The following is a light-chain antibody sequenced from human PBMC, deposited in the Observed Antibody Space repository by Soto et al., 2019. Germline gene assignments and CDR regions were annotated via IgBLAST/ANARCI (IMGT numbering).Light chain of an antibody. CDR2: AAY. CDR1: QSISYY. Sequence: DIQMTQSPSSLSASVGDRVTITCRASQSISYYLNWYQQKPGKAPSLLIYAAYTLRSGVPSRFSGSGSGTDFTLTISSLQPEDFATYYCQQSYSTLVTFGGGTKVELK. CDR3: QQSYSTLVT. J-gene: IGKJ4*01. V-gene: IGKV1-39*01.